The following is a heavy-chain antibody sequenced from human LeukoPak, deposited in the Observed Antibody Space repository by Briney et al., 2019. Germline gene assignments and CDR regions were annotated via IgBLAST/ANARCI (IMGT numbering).Heavy chain of an antibody. D-gene: IGHD2-2*02. CDR2: INPSGGST. CDR1: GYTFTSYY. J-gene: IGHJ4*02. Sequence: ASVKVSCKASGYTFTSYYMHWVRQAPGQGLEWVGIINPSGGSTSYAQKFQGRVTMTRDTSTSTVYMELSSLRSEDAAVYYCARGGPEYLSDYWGQGTLVTVSS. V-gene: IGHV1-46*01. CDR3: ARGGPEYLSDY.